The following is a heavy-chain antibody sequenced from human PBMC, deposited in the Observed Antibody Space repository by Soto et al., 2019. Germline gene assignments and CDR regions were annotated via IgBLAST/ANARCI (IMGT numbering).Heavy chain of an antibody. V-gene: IGHV4-4*02. CDR3: ATRDSSRFY. CDR2: NHQSEYT. Sequence: QVQLQESGPGLVKPSGTLSLTCAVAGVSISSHDWWTWVRQPPGKGLELIGENHQSEYTYYNSSLESRVTLSVDSSKNQFSLTLTSVAVADTAVYYCATRDSSRFYWGQGTLVTVSS. D-gene: IGHD6-13*01. CDR1: GVSISSHDW. J-gene: IGHJ4*02.